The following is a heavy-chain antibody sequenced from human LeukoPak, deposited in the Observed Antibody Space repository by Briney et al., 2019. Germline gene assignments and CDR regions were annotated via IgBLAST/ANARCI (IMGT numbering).Heavy chain of an antibody. D-gene: IGHD6-13*01. V-gene: IGHV3-9*01. CDR2: ISWNSGSI. CDR1: GFTFDDYA. Sequence: GGSLRLSCAASGFTFDDYAMHWVRQAPGKGLEWVSGISWNSGSIGYADSVKGRFTISRDNAKNSLYLQMNSLRAEDTALYYCTKGSSWPNGDFDCWGQGTLVTVSS. CDR3: TKGSSWPNGDFDC. J-gene: IGHJ4*02.